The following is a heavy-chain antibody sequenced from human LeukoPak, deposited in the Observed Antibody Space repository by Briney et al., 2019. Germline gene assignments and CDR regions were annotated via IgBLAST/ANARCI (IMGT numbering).Heavy chain of an antibody. D-gene: IGHD1-26*01. CDR2: IYTSGST. Sequence: PSETLSLTCTVSGGSISSGSYYWSWIRQPAGKGLEWIGRIYTSGSTNYNPSLKSQVTISVDTSKNQFSLKLSSVTAADTAVYYCARVASGSYYYYFDYWGQGTLVTVSS. CDR3: ARVASGSYYYYFDY. V-gene: IGHV4-61*02. J-gene: IGHJ4*02. CDR1: GGSISSGSYY.